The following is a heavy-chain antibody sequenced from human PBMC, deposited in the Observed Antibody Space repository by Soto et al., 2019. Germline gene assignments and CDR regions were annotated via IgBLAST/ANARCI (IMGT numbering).Heavy chain of an antibody. Sequence: EVQLVESGGGLVKPGGSLRLSCAASGFTFSSYSMNWVRQAPGKGLEWVSSISSSSSYIYYADSVKGRFTISRDNAKNTLYLQMNSLRAEDTAVYYCARGGNYYCYYMDVWGKGTTVTVSS. V-gene: IGHV3-21*01. CDR1: GFTFSSYS. J-gene: IGHJ6*03. CDR3: ARGGNYYCYYMDV. CDR2: ISSSSSYI.